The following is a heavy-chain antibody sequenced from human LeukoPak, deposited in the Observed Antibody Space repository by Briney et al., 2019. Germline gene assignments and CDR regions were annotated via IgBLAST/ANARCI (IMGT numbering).Heavy chain of an antibody. D-gene: IGHD2-2*01. V-gene: IGHV3-48*04. Sequence: GGSLRLSCAASGFTFSSYSMNWVRQAPGKRLEWVSYISSSSSTIYYADSVKGRFTISRDNAKNSLYLQMNSLRAEDTAVYYCARRVPAAPLYYYYMDVWGKGTTVTVSS. CDR3: ARRVPAAPLYYYYMDV. CDR2: ISSSSSTI. J-gene: IGHJ6*03. CDR1: GFTFSSYS.